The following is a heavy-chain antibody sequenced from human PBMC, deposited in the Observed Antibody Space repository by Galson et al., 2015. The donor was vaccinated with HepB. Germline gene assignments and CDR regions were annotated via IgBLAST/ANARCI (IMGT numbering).Heavy chain of an antibody. J-gene: IGHJ3*02. V-gene: IGHV3-23*01. Sequence: SLRLSCAASGFTFSSYAMSWVRQAPGKGLEWVSAISGSGGSTYYADSVKGRFTISRDNSKNTLYLQMNSLRAEDTAVYYCAKGVEMATMGGDAFDIWGQGTMVTVSS. D-gene: IGHD5-24*01. CDR3: AKGVEMATMGGDAFDI. CDR2: ISGSGGST. CDR1: GFTFSSYA.